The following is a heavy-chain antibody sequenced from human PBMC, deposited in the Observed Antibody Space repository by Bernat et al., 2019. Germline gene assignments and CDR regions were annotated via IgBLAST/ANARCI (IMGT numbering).Heavy chain of an antibody. V-gene: IGHV3-7*03. CDR1: GFTFCGYW. D-gene: IGHD2-2*01. CDR3: ARVRSTSRNFDY. Sequence: EVQLVESGGGLVQPGGSLRLSCAASGFTFCGYWMTWVRQAPGKGLEWVANIKQDGSEKYYVDSVKGRFTISRDNAKNSLDLQMNSLRAEDTAVYYCARVRSTSRNFDYWGQGSLVTVSS. CDR2: IKQDGSEK. J-gene: IGHJ4*02.